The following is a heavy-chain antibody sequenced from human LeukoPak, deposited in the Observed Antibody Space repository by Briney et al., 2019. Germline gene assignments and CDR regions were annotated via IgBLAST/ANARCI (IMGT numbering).Heavy chain of an antibody. CDR1: GGSISSHY. V-gene: IGHV4-59*11. Sequence: PSETLSLTCTVSGGSISSHYWSWIRQPPGKGLEWIGYIYYSGSTNYNPSLKSRVTISVHTSKNQFSLKLSSVTAADTAVYYCARGCPNGVCYTVGDYYYYMDVWGKGTTVTVSS. J-gene: IGHJ6*03. CDR2: IYYSGST. D-gene: IGHD2-8*01. CDR3: ARGCPNGVCYTVGDYYYYMDV.